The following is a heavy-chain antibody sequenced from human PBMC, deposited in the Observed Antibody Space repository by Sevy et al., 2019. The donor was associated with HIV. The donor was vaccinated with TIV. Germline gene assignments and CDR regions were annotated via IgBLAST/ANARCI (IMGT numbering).Heavy chain of an antibody. CDR2: IQYDGSNK. V-gene: IGHV3-30*02. CDR1: GFSYSSYG. CDR3: VREGGGEGGDH. D-gene: IGHD3-10*01. J-gene: IGHJ4*02. Sequence: GGSLRLSCAASGFSYSSYGMHWVRQAPGKGLEWVAYIQYDGSNKDYADSVKGRLTNSRINSKNTLDLQMNSLRVEDTAVYYCVREGGGEGGDHWGQGTLVTVSS.